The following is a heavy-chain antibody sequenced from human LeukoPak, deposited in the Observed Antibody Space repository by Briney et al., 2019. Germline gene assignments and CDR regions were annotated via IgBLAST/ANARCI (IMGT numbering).Heavy chain of an antibody. CDR3: ARSTLRVVVVAATPLDY. Sequence: PSETLSLTCAVSGGSISSSKWWSWVRQPPGKGLEWIGGIYHSGSTNYNPSLKSRVTISVDKSKNQFSLKLSSVTAADTAVYYCARSTLRVVVVAATPLDYWGQGTLVTVSS. D-gene: IGHD2-15*01. CDR1: GGSISSSKW. V-gene: IGHV4-4*02. J-gene: IGHJ4*02. CDR2: IYHSGST.